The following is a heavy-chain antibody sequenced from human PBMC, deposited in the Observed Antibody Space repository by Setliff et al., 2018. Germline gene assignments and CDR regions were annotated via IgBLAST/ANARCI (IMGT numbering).Heavy chain of an antibody. D-gene: IGHD3-3*01. CDR2: IRQDGTNK. CDR1: GFTISNYW. V-gene: IGHV3-7*03. CDR3: AREVWTIYDKSWSGYTDL. Sequence: GGSLRLSCVASGFTISNYWMAWVRQAPGKGLEWVADIRQDGTNKYYMDSVEGRFTISRDNPKNSVYLQMNSLRAEDTALYHCAREVWTIYDKSWSGYTDLWGQGTQVTVSS. J-gene: IGHJ5*02.